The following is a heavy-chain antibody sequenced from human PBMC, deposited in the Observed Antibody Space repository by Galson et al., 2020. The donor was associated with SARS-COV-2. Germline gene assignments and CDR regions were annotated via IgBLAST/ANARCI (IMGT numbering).Heavy chain of an antibody. D-gene: IGHD6-19*01. CDR2: ISSSSGQI. CDR3: ARGTRMPMADTSGFDS. J-gene: IGHJ4*02. Sequence: GESLKISCAASGFSFSDCSMNWVRQAPGKGLEWVSSISSSSGQIYYADAVKGRFTISRDNAKNSLYLQMNSLRAEDTAVYYCARGTRMPMADTSGFDSWGQGTLVTVSS. V-gene: IGHV3-21*01. CDR1: GFSFSDCS.